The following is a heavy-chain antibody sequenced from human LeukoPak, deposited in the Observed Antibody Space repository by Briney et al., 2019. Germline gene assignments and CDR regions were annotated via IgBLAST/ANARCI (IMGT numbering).Heavy chain of an antibody. CDR1: GFTFSSYA. V-gene: IGHV3-23*01. CDR2: ISGGGDTT. CDR3: TKRALIAPRNADDY. J-gene: IGHJ4*02. Sequence: LSGGSLRLSCAASGFTFSSYAMSWVRQAPGKGLEWVSTISGGGDTTYYADSVKGRFTISRDGSKNTLYLQMNSLRAEDTAVYYCTKRALIAPRNADDYWGQGTLVTVSS. D-gene: IGHD2/OR15-2a*01.